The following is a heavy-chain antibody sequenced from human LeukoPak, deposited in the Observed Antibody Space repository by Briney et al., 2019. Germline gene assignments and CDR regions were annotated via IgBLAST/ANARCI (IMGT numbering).Heavy chain of an antibody. Sequence: PGGSLRLSCAASGFTFYYYWMHWVRQVPGKGLVWVARISSNGRSTTYGDSVEGRFTITRDNAKNTLYLEVNRLRYDDTAVYYCARGSATVTSKDWFDPWGQGTQVTVSS. CDR2: ISSNGRST. CDR3: ARGSATVTSKDWFDP. D-gene: IGHD4-17*01. J-gene: IGHJ5*02. V-gene: IGHV3-74*03. CDR1: GFTFYYYW.